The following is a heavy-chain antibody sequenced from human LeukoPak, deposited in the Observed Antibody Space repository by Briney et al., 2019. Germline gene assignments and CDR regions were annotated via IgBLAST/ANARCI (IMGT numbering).Heavy chain of an antibody. Sequence: LRLSCAASGFTFDDYAMHWVRQPPGKGLEWIGYIYHSGSTYYNPSLKSRVTISVDRSKNQFSLKLSSVTAADTAVYYCARFIRFLEWSDEYFQHWGQGTLVTVSS. J-gene: IGHJ1*01. V-gene: IGHV4-30-2*01. CDR2: IYHSGST. D-gene: IGHD3-3*01. CDR3: ARFIRFLEWSDEYFQH. CDR1: GFTFDDYA.